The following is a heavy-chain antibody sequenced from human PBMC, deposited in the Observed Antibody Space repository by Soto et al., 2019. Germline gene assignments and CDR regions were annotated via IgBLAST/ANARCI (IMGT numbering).Heavy chain of an antibody. V-gene: IGHV3-30*18. CDR1: GFTFRSYG. J-gene: IGHJ4*02. CDR2: ISYDGSNK. D-gene: IGHD3-10*01. CDR3: AKDLWGFTMVRRVIPLVDY. Sequence: GGSLRLSCAASGFTFRSYGMHWVRQAPGKGLEWVAVISYDGSNKYYADSVKGRFTISRDNSKNTLYLQMNSLRAGDTAVYYCAKDLWGFTMVRRVIPLVDYWGQGT.